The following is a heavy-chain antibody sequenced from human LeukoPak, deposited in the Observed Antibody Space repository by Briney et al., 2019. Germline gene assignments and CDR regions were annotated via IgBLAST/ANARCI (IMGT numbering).Heavy chain of an antibody. Sequence: GGSLRLSCAASGFTFSSYEMNWVRQAPGKGLEWVSYISSSGSTIYYADSVKGRFTISRDNAKNSLYLQMNSLRAEDTAVYYCASLYDYVWGSYSAFDIWGQGTMVTVSS. CDR3: ASLYDYVWGSYSAFDI. CDR1: GFTFSSYE. CDR2: ISSSGSTI. J-gene: IGHJ3*02. V-gene: IGHV3-48*03. D-gene: IGHD3-16*01.